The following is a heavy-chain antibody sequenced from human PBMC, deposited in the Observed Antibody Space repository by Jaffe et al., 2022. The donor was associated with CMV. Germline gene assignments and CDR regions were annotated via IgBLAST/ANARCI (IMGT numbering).Heavy chain of an antibody. CDR1: GFTFSNYW. V-gene: IGHV3-7*01. CDR3: AREGYNFGNFDQ. CDR2: IRQDGSQK. D-gene: IGHD5-18*01. J-gene: IGHJ4*02. Sequence: EVQLVESGGGLVQPGGSLRLSCAASGFTFSNYWMSWVRQAPGKGLEWVANIRQDGSQKYYVGSVKGRCTISRDNAKNSVYLQMNSLRADDTAVYYCAREGYNFGNFDQWGQGTLVTVSS.